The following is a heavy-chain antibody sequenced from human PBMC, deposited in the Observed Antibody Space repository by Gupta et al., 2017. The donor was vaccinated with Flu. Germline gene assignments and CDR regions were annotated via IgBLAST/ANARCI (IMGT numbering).Heavy chain of an antibody. Sequence: DVQLVASGGALVLPAGYLRLSCAVSGSTSRDDWMSSVPQAPGKGLEWVASITEDGSETYYVDSVKGRFTLARDNARSSLYLQMNSLRVEDTAVYFCARPDEKCSGSDCYRAFDYWGQGTLLTVAS. D-gene: IGHD2-21*02. CDR3: ARPDEKCSGSDCYRAFDY. CDR1: GSTSRDDW. CDR2: ITEDGSET. J-gene: IGHJ4*02. V-gene: IGHV3-7*01.